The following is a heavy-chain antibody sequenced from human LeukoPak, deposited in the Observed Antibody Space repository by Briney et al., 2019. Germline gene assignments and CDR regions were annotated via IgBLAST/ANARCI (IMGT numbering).Heavy chain of an antibody. CDR1: GGTFGSYA. CDR3: ARSKGIAARRLDYFDY. V-gene: IGHV1-69*05. D-gene: IGHD6-6*01. CDR2: IIPIFGTA. Sequence: SVKVSCKASGGTFGSYAISWVRQAPGQGLEWMGGIIPIFGTANYAQKFQGRVTITTDESTSTAYMELSSLRSEDTAVYYCARSKGIAARRLDYFDYWGQGTLVTVSS. J-gene: IGHJ4*02.